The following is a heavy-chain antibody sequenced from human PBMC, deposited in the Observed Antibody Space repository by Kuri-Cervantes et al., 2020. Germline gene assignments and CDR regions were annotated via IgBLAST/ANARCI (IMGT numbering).Heavy chain of an antibody. V-gene: IGHV4-30-4*01. Sequence: LRLSCTVSGGSISSGDYYWSWLRQPPGKGLEWIGYIYYSGSTYYNPSLKSRVTISVDTSKNQFSLKLSSVTAAATAVYYCARDNLNFGFDYWGQGTLVTVSS. CDR2: IYYSGST. CDR3: ARDNLNFGFDY. CDR1: GGSISSGDYY. J-gene: IGHJ4*02. D-gene: IGHD3-10*01.